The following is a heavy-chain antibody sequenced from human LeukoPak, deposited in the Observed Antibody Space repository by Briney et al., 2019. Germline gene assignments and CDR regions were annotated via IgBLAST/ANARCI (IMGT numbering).Heavy chain of an antibody. D-gene: IGHD3-16*01. CDR2: VWYDGSNK. J-gene: IGHJ4*02. Sequence: PGRSLRLSCAASGFTFSTYGMHWVRQAPGKGLEWVAVVWYDGSNKYYADSVKGRFTISRDNSKNALYLQMNSLRAEDTAVYYCARDRAKWVAAPLGFWGQGTLVTVSS. V-gene: IGHV3-33*01. CDR1: GFTFSTYG. CDR3: ARDRAKWVAAPLGF.